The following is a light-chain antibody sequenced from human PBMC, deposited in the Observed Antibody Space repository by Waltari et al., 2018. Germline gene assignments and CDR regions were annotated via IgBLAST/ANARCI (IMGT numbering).Light chain of an antibody. Sequence: DIVMTQSPDSLAVSLGERATINCKSSQTILHNPNNNYYLAWYQQKTGQPPKLLIYWASTRESGVPARFSGSGSGTEFTLTISSLQAEDVAFYYCQQYYTTPWTFGQGTKVEIK. V-gene: IGKV4-1*01. CDR3: QQYYTTPWT. CDR2: WAS. CDR1: QTILHNPNNNYY. J-gene: IGKJ1*01.